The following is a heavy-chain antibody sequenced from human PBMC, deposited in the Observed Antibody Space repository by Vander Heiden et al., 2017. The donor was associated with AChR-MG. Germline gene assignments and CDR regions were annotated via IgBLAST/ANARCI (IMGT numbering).Heavy chain of an antibody. CDR2: ISYDGSNK. CDR3: AREGSSSSNYFDY. Sequence: QVQLVASGGGVVQPGRSLRPSCAASGFTFSSYAMHWVRQAPGKGLEWVAVISYDGSNKYYADSVKGRFTISRDNSKNTLYLQMNSLRAEDTAVYYCAREGSSSSNYFDYWGQGTLVTVSS. J-gene: IGHJ4*02. CDR1: GFTFSSYA. D-gene: IGHD6-6*01. V-gene: IGHV3-30-3*01.